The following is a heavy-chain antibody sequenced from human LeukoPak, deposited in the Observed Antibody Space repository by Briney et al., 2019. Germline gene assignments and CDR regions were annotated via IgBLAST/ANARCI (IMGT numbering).Heavy chain of an antibody. V-gene: IGHV6-1*01. CDR3: ARETSFRYYDIWSGWDY. Sequence: QTLSLTCAISGDSVSSNSAAWNWIRQSPSRGLEWLGMTFYRSKWYNDYAVSVKSRITINPDTSKNQVSLQLNSVTPEDTAVYYCARETSFRYYDIWSGWDYWGQGTLVTVSS. CDR1: GDSVSSNSAA. D-gene: IGHD3-3*01. J-gene: IGHJ4*02. CDR2: TFYRSKWYN.